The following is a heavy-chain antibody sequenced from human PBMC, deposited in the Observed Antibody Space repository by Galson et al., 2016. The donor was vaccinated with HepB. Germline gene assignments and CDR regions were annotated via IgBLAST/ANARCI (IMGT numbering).Heavy chain of an antibody. J-gene: IGHJ5*01. D-gene: IGHD4-23*01. V-gene: IGHV1-58*01. CDR3: AAIGGDKGDS. CDR1: GFTFTSSA. Sequence: SVKVSCKASGFTFTSSAVQWVRQARGQRPEWIGWIVVASDRTNYAQRFQERVTITWDMSTTTAYMELSSLRSDDTAIYYCAAIGGDKGDSWGQGTLVTVSS. CDR2: IVVASDRT.